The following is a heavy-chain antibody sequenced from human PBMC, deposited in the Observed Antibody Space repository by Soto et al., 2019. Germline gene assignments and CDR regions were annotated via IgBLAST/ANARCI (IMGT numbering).Heavy chain of an antibody. CDR1: GGTFSNYA. CDR2: IIPLFGTP. V-gene: IGHV1-69*06. Sequence: SVKVSCKASGGTFSNYAINWVRQAPGQGLEWMGGIIPLFGTPDYAQKFQGRVTFTAHKSTSTAYMELRSLRSDDTAVYYCARGWETVGTTTPFAYWGQGTLVTVSS. J-gene: IGHJ4*02. D-gene: IGHD1-26*01. CDR3: ARGWETVGTTTPFAY.